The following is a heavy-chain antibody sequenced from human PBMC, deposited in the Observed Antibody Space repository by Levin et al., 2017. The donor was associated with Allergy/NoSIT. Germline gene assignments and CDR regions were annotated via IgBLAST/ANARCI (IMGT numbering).Heavy chain of an antibody. CDR1: GFTFSSHW. D-gene: IGHD2-15*01. J-gene: IGHJ4*02. Sequence: PGGSLRLSCAASGFTFSSHWMSWVRQAPGKGLEWVANINQEGSQKYYVDSVKGRLTVSRDNAKNSLYLQMNSLRAEDTAVYYCARDGVDAGIYFDYWGQGTLVTASS. V-gene: IGHV3-7*01. CDR3: ARDGVDAGIYFDY. CDR2: INQEGSQK.